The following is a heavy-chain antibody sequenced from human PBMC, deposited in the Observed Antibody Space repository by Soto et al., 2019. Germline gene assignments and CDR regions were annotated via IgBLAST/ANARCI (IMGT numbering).Heavy chain of an antibody. CDR3: ARGLAVTLDY. CDR1: CGSFSGYY. V-gene: IGHV4-34*01. J-gene: IGHJ4*02. Sequence: PSKTLSSTCAENCGSFSGYYWSWIRQPPGKGLEWIGEINHSGSTNYNPSLKSRVTISVDTSKNQFSLKLSSVTAADTAVYYCARGLAVTLDYWGPGTLVTVSS. D-gene: IGHD4-17*01. CDR2: INHSGST.